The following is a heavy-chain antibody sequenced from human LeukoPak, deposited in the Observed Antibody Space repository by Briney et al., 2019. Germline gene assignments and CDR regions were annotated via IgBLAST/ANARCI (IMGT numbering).Heavy chain of an antibody. CDR3: ARHTYYYDSSGSYTTGKFDY. D-gene: IGHD3-22*01. J-gene: IGHJ4*02. V-gene: IGHV4-39*01. Sequence: SETLSLTCTVSGGSISSSSYYWGWIRQPPGKGLEWIGSIYYSGSTYYNPSLKSRVTISVDTSKNQFSLKVSSVTAADTAVYYCARHTYYYDSSGSYTTGKFDYWGQGTLSPSPQ. CDR2: IYYSGST. CDR1: GGSISSSSYY.